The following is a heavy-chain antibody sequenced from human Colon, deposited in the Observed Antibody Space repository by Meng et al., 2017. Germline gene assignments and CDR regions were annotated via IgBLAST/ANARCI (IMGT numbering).Heavy chain of an antibody. CDR1: GASVDSGSYH. V-gene: IGHV4-30-4*01. CDR2: TYKGRST. Sequence: QVQLQEPGQGLVKPSETLSLTCTVSGASVDSGSYHWSWVRQPPGKGLECIGYTYKGRSTYYNPSLKSRVSMSEDTSKNQFSLTLNSVTAADTGVYYCIAYMVGRGGLGSWGQGTLVTVSS. CDR3: IAYMVGRGGLGS. J-gene: IGHJ5*02. D-gene: IGHD3/OR15-3a*01.